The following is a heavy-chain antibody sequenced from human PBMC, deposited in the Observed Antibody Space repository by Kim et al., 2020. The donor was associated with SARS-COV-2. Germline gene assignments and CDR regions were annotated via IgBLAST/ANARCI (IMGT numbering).Heavy chain of an antibody. V-gene: IGHV4-30-4*01. J-gene: IGHJ4*02. CDR2: IYISGST. CDR1: GGSISSGDYY. CDR3: ATGGVTAMPFDY. Sequence: SETLSLTCTVSGGSISSGDYYWSWIRQPPGNGLEWIGYIYISGSTSSNPSPKSRVTITLDTSKNQFSLKMNSVTAADTAVYYCATGGVTAMPFDYWGQGTLVAVSS. D-gene: IGHD2-21*02.